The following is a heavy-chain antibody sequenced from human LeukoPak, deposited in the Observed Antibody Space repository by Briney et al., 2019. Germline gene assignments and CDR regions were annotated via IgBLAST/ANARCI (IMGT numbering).Heavy chain of an antibody. J-gene: IGHJ3*02. CDR2: ISYEGSNK. Sequence: PGGSLRPSCAASGFTLSSYAMHWVRRAQGKGREWVAVISYEGSNKYYADSVKGRFTISRDNSKNTLYLQMNSLRAEDTAVYYCARDQGPTGYSSGWYLDAFDIWGQGTMVTVSS. D-gene: IGHD6-19*01. CDR1: GFTLSSYA. V-gene: IGHV3-30-3*01. CDR3: ARDQGPTGYSSGWYLDAFDI.